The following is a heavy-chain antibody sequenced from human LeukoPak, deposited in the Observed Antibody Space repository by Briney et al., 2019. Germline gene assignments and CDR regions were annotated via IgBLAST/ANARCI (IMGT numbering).Heavy chain of an antibody. D-gene: IGHD2-2*01. J-gene: IGHJ3*02. CDR2: IKSKTDGGTT. CDR1: GFTFSNAW. CDR3: REDIVVVPAARDDAFDI. V-gene: IGHV3-15*01. Sequence: GGSLRLSCAASGFTFSNAWMSWVRQAPGKGLEWVGRIKSKTDGGTTDYAAPVKGRFTISRDDSKNTLYLQMNSLKTEDTAVYYCREDIVVVPAARDDAFDIWGQGTMVTVSS.